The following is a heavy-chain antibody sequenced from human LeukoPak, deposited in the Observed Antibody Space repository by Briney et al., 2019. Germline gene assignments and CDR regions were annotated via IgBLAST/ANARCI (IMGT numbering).Heavy chain of an antibody. Sequence: SETLSLTCTVSGGSISSYYWSWIRQPAGKGLEWIGRIYSSGSTNYNPSLKSRVTMSVDTSRNQFSLNLTSVTAADTAIYYCARDLLHRGYAFDIWGQGTMVTVSS. CDR1: GGSISSYY. CDR2: IYSSGST. J-gene: IGHJ3*02. D-gene: IGHD5-12*01. V-gene: IGHV4-4*07. CDR3: ARDLLHRGYAFDI.